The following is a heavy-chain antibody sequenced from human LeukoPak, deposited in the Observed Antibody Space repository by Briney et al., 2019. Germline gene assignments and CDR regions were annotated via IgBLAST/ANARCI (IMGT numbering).Heavy chain of an antibody. Sequence: GGSLRLSCVASGFTFSFYWMAWVRQAPGKGLEWVANIKQDGSEKYYVDSARGRFTISRDNAKDSLFLQMNSLRAEDAAVYYCARAPFGYCSGGSCHYWYFDLWGRGTLVTVSS. CDR3: ARAPFGYCSGGSCHYWYFDL. CDR1: GFTFSFYW. J-gene: IGHJ2*01. D-gene: IGHD2-15*01. CDR2: IKQDGSEK. V-gene: IGHV3-7*02.